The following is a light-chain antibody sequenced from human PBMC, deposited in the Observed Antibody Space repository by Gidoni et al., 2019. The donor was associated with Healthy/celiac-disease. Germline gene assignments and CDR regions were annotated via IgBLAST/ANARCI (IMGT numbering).Light chain of an antibody. CDR3: VLYMGSGTVV. V-gene: IGLV8-61*01. CDR1: SGSVSTSYY. CDR2: STN. J-gene: IGLJ2*01. Sequence: TVVTQEPSFSVSPGGTVTLTCRVSSGSVSTSYYPSWYQQTPGQAPRTLIYSTNTRPSGVPDRFSGAILGNKAALTITGAQADDESDYYCVLYMGSGTVVFGGGTKLTVL.